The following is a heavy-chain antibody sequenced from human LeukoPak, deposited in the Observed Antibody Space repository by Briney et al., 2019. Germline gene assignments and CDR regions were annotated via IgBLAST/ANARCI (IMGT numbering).Heavy chain of an antibody. D-gene: IGHD1-14*01. CDR3: ARDGSGLDY. V-gene: IGHV3-48*03. Sequence: GGSLRLSCAASRFTFSSYEMNWVRQAPGKGLEWVSYISGSGIKHYADSVKGRFTISRDNSKNTLYLQMNSLRAEDTAVYYCARDGSGLDYWGQGTLVTVSS. CDR2: ISGSGIK. J-gene: IGHJ4*02. CDR1: RFTFSSYE.